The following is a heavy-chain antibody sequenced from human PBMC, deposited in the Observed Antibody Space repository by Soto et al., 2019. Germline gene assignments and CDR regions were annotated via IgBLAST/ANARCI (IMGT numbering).Heavy chain of an antibody. Sequence: EVQLLESGGGLVQRGGSLRLSCAASGFTFSIYAMSWVRQAPGKGLEWVSGISRSGTSTNYAEFVKGRFTISRDNSKNTLFLQLNSLRGEDTAVYYCAKDRSGSIVGAFDPWGQGTLVTVSS. J-gene: IGHJ5*02. V-gene: IGHV3-23*01. CDR1: GFTFSIYA. CDR3: AKDRSGSIVGAFDP. D-gene: IGHD1-26*01. CDR2: ISRSGTST.